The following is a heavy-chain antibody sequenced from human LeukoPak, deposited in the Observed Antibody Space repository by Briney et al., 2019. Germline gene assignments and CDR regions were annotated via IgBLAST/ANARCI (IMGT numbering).Heavy chain of an antibody. D-gene: IGHD6-19*01. CDR3: VRYFTAVAPTLRLDY. CDR1: GFTFDDYA. CDR2: ISWNSGDI. Sequence: GRSLRLSCAASGFTFDDYAMHWVRQAPGKGLEWVSGISWNSGDIGYADSVKGRFTISRDDAKNSLYLQMNSLRVEDTAVYHCVRYFTAVAPTLRLDYWGQGTLVTVSS. J-gene: IGHJ4*02. V-gene: IGHV3-9*01.